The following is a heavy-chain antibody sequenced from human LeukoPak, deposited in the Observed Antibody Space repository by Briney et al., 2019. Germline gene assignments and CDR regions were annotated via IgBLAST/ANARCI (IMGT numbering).Heavy chain of an antibody. Sequence: PSETLSLTCAVSGYSISSGYYWGWIRQSPGKGLEWIGSAYHNGRTYYSPSLKSRVTISVDTSKNQVSLKLSSVTAADTAVYYCARAKSIITVVRGAVPGRFDFWGQGTLVTVSS. CDR3: ARAKSIITVVRGAVPGRFDF. CDR1: GYSISSGYY. CDR2: AYHNGRT. V-gene: IGHV4-38-2*01. J-gene: IGHJ4*02. D-gene: IGHD3-10*01.